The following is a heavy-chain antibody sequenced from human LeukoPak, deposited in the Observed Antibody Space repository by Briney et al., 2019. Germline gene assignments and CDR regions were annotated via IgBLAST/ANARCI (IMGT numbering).Heavy chain of an antibody. Sequence: SQTLSLTCAVSGGSISSGGYSWSWIRQPPGKGLEWIGYIYHSGSTYYNPSLKSRVTISVDRSKNQFSLELNSVTAADTAVYYCGAYRTLDDAFDIWGQGTLVTVSS. CDR2: IYHSGST. V-gene: IGHV4-30-2*01. CDR3: GAYRTLDDAFDI. D-gene: IGHD3-16*01. CDR1: GGSISSGGYS. J-gene: IGHJ3*02.